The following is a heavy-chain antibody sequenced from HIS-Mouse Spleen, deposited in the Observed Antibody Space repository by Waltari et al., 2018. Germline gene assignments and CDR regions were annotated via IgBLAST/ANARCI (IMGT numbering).Heavy chain of an antibody. J-gene: IGHJ4*02. V-gene: IGHV3-7*01. Sequence: EVQLVESGGGLVQPGGSLRLSCAASGFTFSSYWMSWVRQAPGKGLGWVANVKQKGSGNSYVDSVKGRFTSSRDNAKSSLYLQMNSLRAEDTAVYYCARGRSSSPYWGQGTLVTVSS. D-gene: IGHD6-6*01. CDR1: GFTFSSYW. CDR2: VKQKGSGN. CDR3: ARGRSSSPY.